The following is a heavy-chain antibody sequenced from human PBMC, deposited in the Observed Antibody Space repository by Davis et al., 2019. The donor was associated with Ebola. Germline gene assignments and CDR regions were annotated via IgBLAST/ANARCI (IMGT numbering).Heavy chain of an antibody. CDR3: ARGRDFWSA. D-gene: IGHD3-3*01. V-gene: IGHV4-34*01. CDR2: INHSGST. CDR1: GGSFSSYY. J-gene: IGHJ5*02. Sequence: MPSETLSLTCAVYGGSFSSYYWGWIRQPPGKGLEWIGEINHSGSTNYNPSLKSRVTISVDTSKNQFSLKLSSVTAADTAVYYCARGRDFWSAWGQGTLVTVSS.